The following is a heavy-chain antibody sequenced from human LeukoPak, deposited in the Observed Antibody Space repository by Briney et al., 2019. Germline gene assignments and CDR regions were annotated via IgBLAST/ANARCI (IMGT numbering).Heavy chain of an antibody. J-gene: IGHJ4*02. D-gene: IGHD5-18*01. V-gene: IGHV3-30*02. Sequence: GGSLRLSCAASGFTFSSYGMHWVRQAPGKGLEWVAVIWYDGSNKYYADSVKGRFTISRDNSKNTLYLQMNSLRAEDTAVYYCAKDSGVDTAMATDYWGQGTLVTVSS. CDR3: AKDSGVDTAMATDY. CDR1: GFTFSSYG. CDR2: IWYDGSNK.